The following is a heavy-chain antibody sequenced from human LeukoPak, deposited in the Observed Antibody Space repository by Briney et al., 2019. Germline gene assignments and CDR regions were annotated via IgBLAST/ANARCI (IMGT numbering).Heavy chain of an antibody. V-gene: IGHV1-2*02. CDR1: GYTFTGYY. Sequence: ASVKVSCNASGYTFTGYYMHWVRQAPGQGLEWMGWINPNSGGTNYAQKFQGRVTMTRDTSISTAYMELSRLRSDDTAVYYCASQDGFQKDAFDTWGQGTMVTVSS. CDR2: INPNSGGT. D-gene: IGHD5-24*01. J-gene: IGHJ3*02. CDR3: ASQDGFQKDAFDT.